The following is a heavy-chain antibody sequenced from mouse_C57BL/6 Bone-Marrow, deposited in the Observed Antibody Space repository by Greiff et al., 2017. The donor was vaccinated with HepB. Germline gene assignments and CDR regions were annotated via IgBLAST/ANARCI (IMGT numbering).Heavy chain of an antibody. J-gene: IGHJ2*01. Sequence: QVQLQQSGAELVRPGASVTLSCKASGYTFTDYEMHWVKQTPVHGLEWIGAIDPETGGTAYNQKFKGKAILTADKSSSTAYMELRSLTSEDSAVYYCTRWIYYGSSYDYWGQGTTLTVSS. V-gene: IGHV1-15*01. D-gene: IGHD1-1*01. CDR3: TRWIYYGSSYDY. CDR2: IDPETGGT. CDR1: GYTFTDYE.